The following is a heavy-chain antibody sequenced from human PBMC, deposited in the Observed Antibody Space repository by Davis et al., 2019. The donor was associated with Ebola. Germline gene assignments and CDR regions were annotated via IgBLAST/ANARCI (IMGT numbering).Heavy chain of an antibody. CDR2: LSCSGGRT. V-gene: IGHV3-23*01. D-gene: IGHD1-26*01. J-gene: IGHJ4*02. CDR1: GFSFSNFG. Sequence: GESLKISCAASGFSFSNFGMNWVRQAPGKGLEWVSGLSCSGGRTYYTDSVKGRFTISRDNSKNMLFLQMNRLRAEDTATYYCARAPTGFLGSYYLNFDYWGQGTLVTVSS. CDR3: ARAPTGFLGSYYLNFDY.